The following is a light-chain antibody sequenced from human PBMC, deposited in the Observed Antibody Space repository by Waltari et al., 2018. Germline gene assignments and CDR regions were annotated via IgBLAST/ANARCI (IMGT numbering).Light chain of an antibody. CDR2: WAS. CDR1: QTVFYSSTNKNY. J-gene: IGKJ2*01. Sequence: IVMTQSPDSLAVSLGEGATVNCKSSQTVFYSSTNKNYLAWYQQKPGQPPKLLLYWASTRESGVPDRFSGSGSETDFTLTISSLQAEDVAVYYCQQYYSTPPTFGQGTKLEI. V-gene: IGKV4-1*01. CDR3: QQYYSTPPT.